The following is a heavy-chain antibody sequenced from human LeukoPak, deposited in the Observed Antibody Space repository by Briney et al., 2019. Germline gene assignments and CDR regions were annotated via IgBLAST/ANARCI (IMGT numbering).Heavy chain of an antibody. V-gene: IGHV2-5*01. J-gene: IGHJ5*02. CDR3: AHRRRVVHLERLFSGPQTNNWFDP. CDR1: GFSLGTSGVA. D-gene: IGHD1-1*01. Sequence: SGPTLVKPTQTLTLTCSFAGFSLGTSGVAVGWIRQPPGKALEWLALRYWNDDKRFSPSLKSRLTITKDTSQNQVVLTLANMDPVDTAIYSCAHRRRVVHLERLFSGPQTNNWFDPWGPGTMVTVSS. CDR2: RYWNDDK.